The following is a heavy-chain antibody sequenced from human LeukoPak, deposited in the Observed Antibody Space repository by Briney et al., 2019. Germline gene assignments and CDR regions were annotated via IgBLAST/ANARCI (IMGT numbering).Heavy chain of an antibody. Sequence: GGSLRLSCAASGFTFSSYSMNWVRQAPGKGLEWVSYISSSSSTIYYADSVKGRFTISRDNAKNSLYLQMNSLRAEDTAVYYCARLKYDFWSGYSFDYWGQGTLVTVSS. V-gene: IGHV3-48*01. CDR3: ARLKYDFWSGYSFDY. CDR2: ISSSSSTI. D-gene: IGHD3-3*01. CDR1: GFTFSSYS. J-gene: IGHJ4*02.